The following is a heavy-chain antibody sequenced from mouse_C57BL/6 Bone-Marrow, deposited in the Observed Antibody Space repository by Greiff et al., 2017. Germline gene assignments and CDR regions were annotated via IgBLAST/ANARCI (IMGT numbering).Heavy chain of an antibody. J-gene: IGHJ2*01. D-gene: IGHD1-1*01. CDR1: GYTFTSYW. CDR3: ARGAGSSCGGY. Sequence: VQLQQPGAELVRPGSSVKLSCKASGYTFTSYWMDWVKQRPGQGLEWIGNIYPSDSETHYNQKFKDKATLTVDKSSSTAYMQLSSLTSEDSAVXYCARGAGSSCGGYWGQGTTLTVSS. V-gene: IGHV1-61*01. CDR2: IYPSDSET.